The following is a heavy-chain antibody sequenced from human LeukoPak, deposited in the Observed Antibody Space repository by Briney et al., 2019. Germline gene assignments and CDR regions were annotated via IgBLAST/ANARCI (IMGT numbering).Heavy chain of an antibody. J-gene: IGHJ4*02. V-gene: IGHV1-18*01. D-gene: IGHD2-2*01. CDR2: ISAYDGNT. CDR1: GYTFTNYG. CDR3: ARGPEYQLQFDY. Sequence: ASVKVSCKASGYTFTNYGINWVRQAPGQGLEWMGWISAYDGNTNYAQFFQGRVTMTTDTSTSTAYMNLRSLTSDDTAVYYCARGPEYQLQFDYWGQGTLVTVSS.